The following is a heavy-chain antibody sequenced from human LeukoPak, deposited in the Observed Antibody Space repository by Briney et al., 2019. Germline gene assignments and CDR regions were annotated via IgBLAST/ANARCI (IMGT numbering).Heavy chain of an antibody. D-gene: IGHD3-22*01. CDR2: IYYSGST. CDR3: AITTLPTDEYYYDSSGYYYNYYCDY. Sequence: SETLSLTCTVSGGSISSSSYYWGWIRQPPGKGLEWIGSIYYSGSTYYNPSLKSRVTISVDTSKNQFSLKLSSVTAADTAVYYCAITTLPTDEYYYDSSGYYYNYYCDYWGQGTLVTDFS. CDR1: GGSISSSSYY. V-gene: IGHV4-39*01. J-gene: IGHJ4*02.